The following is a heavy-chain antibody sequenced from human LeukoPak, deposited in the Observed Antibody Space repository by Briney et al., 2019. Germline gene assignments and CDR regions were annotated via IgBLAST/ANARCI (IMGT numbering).Heavy chain of an antibody. CDR2: INSDGTTK. V-gene: IGHV3-74*01. CDR3: ATGYCSSASCYRAFEH. CDR1: GFSFSSYW. Sequence: GGSLRLSCAASGFSFSSYWMHWVRQAPGKGLVWVSRINSDGTTKSYADSVKGRFTISRDNAKNTLYLQMNSLRAEDTAVYYCATGYCSSASCYRAFEHWGQGTLVTVSS. J-gene: IGHJ4*02. D-gene: IGHD2-2*01.